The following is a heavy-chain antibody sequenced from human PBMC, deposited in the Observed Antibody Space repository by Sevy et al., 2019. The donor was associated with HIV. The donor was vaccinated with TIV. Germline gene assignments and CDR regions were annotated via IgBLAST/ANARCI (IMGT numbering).Heavy chain of an antibody. J-gene: IGHJ4*02. CDR3: ARGGRPGYYDSSYPY. Sequence: SETLSLTCTVSGGSISSGTYYWSWIRQPAGKGLEWIGRIYTRGSTNYNPSLQSRVTMSVDTSRNQFSLKMSSVTAADTAVYYCARGGRPGYYDSSYPYWGQGTLVTVSS. CDR1: GGSISSGTYY. CDR2: IYTRGST. D-gene: IGHD3-22*01. V-gene: IGHV4-61*02.